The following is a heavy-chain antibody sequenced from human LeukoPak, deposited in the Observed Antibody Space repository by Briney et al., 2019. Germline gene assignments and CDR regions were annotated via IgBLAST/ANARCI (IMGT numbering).Heavy chain of an antibody. J-gene: IGHJ4*02. D-gene: IGHD3-16*01. CDR1: GYSFANYW. CDR2: IYPGDSDT. CDR3: ARQVGNAYYAAYFDY. V-gene: IGHV5-51*01. Sequence: GESLKISCKGSGYSFANYWIGWVRQMPGKGLEWMGIIYPGDSDTRYSPSFQGQVTISADKSIRTAYLRWSSLKASDTAMYYCARQVGNAYYAAYFDYWGQGTLVTASS.